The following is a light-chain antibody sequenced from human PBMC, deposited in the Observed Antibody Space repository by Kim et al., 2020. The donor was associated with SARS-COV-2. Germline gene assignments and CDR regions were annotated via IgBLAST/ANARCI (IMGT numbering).Light chain of an antibody. Sequence: DVVMTQSPLSLPVTLGQPASISCRSSQSLVYSDGNTYLNWFQQRPGQSPRRLIYEVSHQDSGVPDRFSGSGSGTDFTLKIRRVGGGDVGGCFWMQATDRPPTFGGGTKVDIK. J-gene: IGKJ4*02. V-gene: IGKV2-30*01. CDR1: QSLVYSDGNTY. CDR3: MQATDRPPT. CDR2: EVS.